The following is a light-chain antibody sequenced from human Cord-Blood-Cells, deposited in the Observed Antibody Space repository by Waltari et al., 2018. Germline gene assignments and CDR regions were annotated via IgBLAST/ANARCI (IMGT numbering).Light chain of an antibody. J-gene: IGLJ3*02. CDR2: DVS. CDR1: SSDVGGYNY. CDR3: SSYTSSSTYWV. Sequence: QSALTQPASVSGSPGQSITIPCTGTSSDVGGYNYVSWYQQHPGKAPKLMIYDVSKPPSGVSNRFSGSQSGNTASLTISGLQAEDEADYYCSSYTSSSTYWVFGGGTKLTVL. V-gene: IGLV2-14*01.